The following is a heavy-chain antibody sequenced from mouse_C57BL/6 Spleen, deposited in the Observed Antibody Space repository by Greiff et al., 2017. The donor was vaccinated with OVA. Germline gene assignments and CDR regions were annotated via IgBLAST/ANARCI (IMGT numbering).Heavy chain of an antibody. CDR1: GYTFTSYW. V-gene: IGHV1-55*01. D-gene: IGHD2-5*01. J-gene: IGHJ1*03. Sequence: QVQLQQPGAELVKPGASVKMSCKASGYTFTSYWITWVKQRPGQGLEWIGDIYPGSGSTNYNEKFKSKATLTVDTSSSTAYMQLSSLTSEDSAVYYCARGYSNYGYFDVWGTGTTVTVSS. CDR2: IYPGSGST. CDR3: ARGYSNYGYFDV.